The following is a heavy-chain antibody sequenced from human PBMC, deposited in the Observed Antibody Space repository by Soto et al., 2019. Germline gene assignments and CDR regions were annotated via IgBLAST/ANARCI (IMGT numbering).Heavy chain of an antibody. CDR1: GFTVNNNY. Sequence: GGSLRLSCAASGFTVNNNYMSWVRQAPGKGLEWVSVIYGGGTTYYADSVMGRFTISRDNSKNTVHLQMNSLRAEDTAVYYCARASYYYDSRGYYYRYYFDYWGQGALVTVSS. D-gene: IGHD3-22*01. CDR2: IYGGGTT. CDR3: ARASYYYDSRGYYYRYYFDY. V-gene: IGHV3-66*01. J-gene: IGHJ4*02.